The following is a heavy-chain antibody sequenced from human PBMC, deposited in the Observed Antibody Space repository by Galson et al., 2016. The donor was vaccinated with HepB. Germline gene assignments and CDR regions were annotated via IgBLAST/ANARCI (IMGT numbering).Heavy chain of an antibody. V-gene: IGHV3-23*01. J-gene: IGHJ4*02. CDR1: GFRFSSYT. D-gene: IGHD3-16*01. CDR2: IDSRTPTT. CDR3: TVWMSHHIDY. Sequence: SLRLSCAASGFRFSSYTMNWVRQAPGEGLEWVATIDSRTPTTHYADSVRGRFTISRDNSKDTVYLQMISLTAEDTATYHCTVWMSHHIDYWGQGTLVTVSS.